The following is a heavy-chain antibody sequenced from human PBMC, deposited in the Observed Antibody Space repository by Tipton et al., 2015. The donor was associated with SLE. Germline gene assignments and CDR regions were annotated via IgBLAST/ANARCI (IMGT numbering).Heavy chain of an antibody. V-gene: IGHV3-48*03. CDR1: GFTFSSYE. J-gene: IGHJ3*02. CDR2: ISSSGSTI. CDR3: ARDLEETGDFPNAFDI. Sequence: GSLRLSCAASGFTFSSYEMNWVRQAPGKGLEWVSYISSSGSTIYYADSVKGRFTISRDNAKNSLYLQMNSLRAEDTAVYYCARDLEETGDFPNAFDIWGQGTMVTVSS. D-gene: IGHD7-27*01.